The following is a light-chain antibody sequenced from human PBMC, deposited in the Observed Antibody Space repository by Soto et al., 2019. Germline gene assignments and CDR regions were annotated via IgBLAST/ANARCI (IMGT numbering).Light chain of an antibody. V-gene: IGKV3-15*01. CDR1: QSVSSN. Sequence: EIVMTQSPATLSVSPGERGTLSCRGSQSVSSNLAWYQQKPGQAPRLLIYGASTRATGIPARFSGSRSGTEFTLTISSLQSEDFAVYYCQQYNNWPWTFGQGTKVEIK. J-gene: IGKJ1*01. CDR3: QQYNNWPWT. CDR2: GAS.